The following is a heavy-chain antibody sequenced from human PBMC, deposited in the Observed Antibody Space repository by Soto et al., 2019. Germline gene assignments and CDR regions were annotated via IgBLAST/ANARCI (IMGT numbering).Heavy chain of an antibody. CDR3: ASDLLACTNFQGWCYYYYGMDV. D-gene: IGHD2-8*01. V-gene: IGHV4-39*01. Sequence: PSETLSLTCTVSGGSISSSSYYWGWIRQPPGKGLEWIGSIYYSGSTYYNPSLKSRVTISVDTSKNQFSLKLSSVTAADTAVYYCASDLLACTNFQGWCYYYYGMDVWGQGTTVTVSS. CDR2: IYYSGST. CDR1: GGSISSSSYY. J-gene: IGHJ6*02.